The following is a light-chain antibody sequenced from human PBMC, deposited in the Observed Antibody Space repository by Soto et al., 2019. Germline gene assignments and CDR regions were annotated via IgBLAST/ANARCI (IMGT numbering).Light chain of an antibody. CDR3: HQFNSYPLT. Sequence: IQLTQSPSSLSASVGDRVTITCRASQGISSFLVWYQQKPGKAPQLLIYASSNLQSGVPSRFSGSRSGTDFTLTISSLQPEDFATYYCHQFNSYPLTFGGGTKVEI. J-gene: IGKJ4*01. CDR2: ASS. CDR1: QGISSF. V-gene: IGKV1-9*01.